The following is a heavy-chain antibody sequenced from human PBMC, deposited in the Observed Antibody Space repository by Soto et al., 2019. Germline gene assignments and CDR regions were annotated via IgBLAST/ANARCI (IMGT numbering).Heavy chain of an antibody. Sequence: PSETLSLTCAVYGGSFSGYYWSWIRQPPGKGLEWIGEINHSGSTNYNPSLKSRVTISVDTSKNQFSLKLSSVTAADTAVYYCARGLNYYGSGSHNWYFDLWGRGTLLTVS. CDR2: INHSGST. CDR3: ARGLNYYGSGSHNWYFDL. V-gene: IGHV4-34*01. D-gene: IGHD3-10*01. J-gene: IGHJ2*01. CDR1: GGSFSGYY.